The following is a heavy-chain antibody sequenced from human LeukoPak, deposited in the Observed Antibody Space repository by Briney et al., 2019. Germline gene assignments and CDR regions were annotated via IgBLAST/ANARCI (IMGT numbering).Heavy chain of an antibody. CDR1: GGSISSYY. D-gene: IGHD3-3*01. CDR3: ARALTYYDFWSGRTGDYYYGMDV. V-gene: IGHV4-59*01. CDR2: IYYSGST. Sequence: SETLSLTCTVSGGSISSYYWSWIRQPPGKGLEWIGYIYYSGSTNYNPSLKSRVTISVDTSKIQFSLKLSSVTAADTAVYYCARALTYYDFWSGRTGDYYYGMDVWGQGTTVTVSS. J-gene: IGHJ6*02.